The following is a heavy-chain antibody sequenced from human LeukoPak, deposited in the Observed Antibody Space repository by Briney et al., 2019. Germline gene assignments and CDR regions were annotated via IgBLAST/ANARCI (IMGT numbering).Heavy chain of an antibody. CDR2: IKAKIHGETI. CDR1: GITLSDFW. D-gene: IGHD5-24*01. V-gene: IGHV3-15*01. Sequence: GGSLRLSCAASGITLSDFWFSWVRQAPGKGLEWVARIKAKIHGETIDYAAPVRGRFTISRDDSRNTVYLQMNSLKFEDTAMYYCTRRSAIWGRGTRVTVSS. J-gene: IGHJ4*02. CDR3: TRRSAI.